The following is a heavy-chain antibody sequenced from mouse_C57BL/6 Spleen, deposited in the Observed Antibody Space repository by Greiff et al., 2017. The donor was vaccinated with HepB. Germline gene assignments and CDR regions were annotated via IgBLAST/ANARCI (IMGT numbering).Heavy chain of an antibody. J-gene: IGHJ2*01. CDR3: ARGDVDYYGSSLYYFDY. CDR1: GYTFTSYW. Sequence: VQLQQPGAELVMPGASVKLSCKASGYTFTSYWMHWVKQRPGQGLEWIGEIDPSDSYTNYNQKFKGKSTLTVDKSSSTAYMQLSSLTSEDSAVYYCARGDVDYYGSSLYYFDYWGQGTTLTVSS. CDR2: IDPSDSYT. D-gene: IGHD1-1*01. V-gene: IGHV1-69*01.